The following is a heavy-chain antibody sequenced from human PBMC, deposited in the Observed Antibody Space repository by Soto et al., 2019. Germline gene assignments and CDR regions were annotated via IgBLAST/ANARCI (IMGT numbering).Heavy chain of an antibody. V-gene: IGHV1-46*02. D-gene: IGHD1-26*01. CDR2: ISPYDGST. J-gene: IGHJ6*02. Sequence: QVQLVQSGAEVKKPGASVKASCKASGFTFNNYFFHWVRQAPRQGLEWMGIISPYDGSTNYEQSLQGRVTMTSATSTSKVYMELSSLRSEDTAVYYCARGDGRGSTGFYYYYGMDVWGHGTTVTVSS. CDR3: ARGDGRGSTGFYYYYGMDV. CDR1: GFTFNNYF.